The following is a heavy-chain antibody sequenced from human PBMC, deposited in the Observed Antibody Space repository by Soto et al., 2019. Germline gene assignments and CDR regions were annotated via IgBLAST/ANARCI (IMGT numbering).Heavy chain of an antibody. V-gene: IGHV3-33*01. CDR1: GFTFSSYG. Sequence: QVQLVESGGGVVQPGTSLRLSCAASGFTFSSYGMHWVRQAPGKGSEWVAVIWFDGSNEYYGDSVKGRFTISRDNSKNTLYLQMNSLRAEDTAVYYCARSGDYDYYYAMDVWGQGTTVTVSS. D-gene: IGHD4-17*01. CDR3: ARSGDYDYYYAMDV. CDR2: IWFDGSNE. J-gene: IGHJ6*02.